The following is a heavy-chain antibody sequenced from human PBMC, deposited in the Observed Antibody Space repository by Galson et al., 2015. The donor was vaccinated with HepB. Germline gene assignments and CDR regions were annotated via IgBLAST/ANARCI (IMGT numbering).Heavy chain of an antibody. D-gene: IGHD4-23*01. V-gene: IGHV1-69*06. Sequence: SVKVSCKASGGTFSSYAISWVRQAPGQGLEWMGGIIPIFGTANYAQKFQGRVTITADKSTSTAYMELSSLRSEDTAVYYCARDRAPSTVDTGDYFDYWGQGTLVTVSS. CDR3: ARDRAPSTVDTGDYFDY. CDR2: IIPIFGTA. J-gene: IGHJ4*02. CDR1: GGTFSSYA.